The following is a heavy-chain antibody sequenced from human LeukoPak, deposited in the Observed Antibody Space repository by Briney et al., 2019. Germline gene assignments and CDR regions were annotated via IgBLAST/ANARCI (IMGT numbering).Heavy chain of an antibody. V-gene: IGHV4-34*01. CDR3: ARDRSPRGAFDI. CDR2: INHSGST. J-gene: IGHJ3*02. CDR1: GGSFSGYY. Sequence: SETLSLTCAVYGGSFSGYYWSWIRQPPGKGLEWIGEINHSGSTNYNPSLKSRVTISVDTSKNQFSLKLSCVTAADTAVYYCARDRSPRGAFDIWGQGTMVTVSS.